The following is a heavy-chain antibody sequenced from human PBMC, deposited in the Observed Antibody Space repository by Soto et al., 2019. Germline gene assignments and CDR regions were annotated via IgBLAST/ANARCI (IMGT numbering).Heavy chain of an antibody. CDR1: RYSITSYY. D-gene: IGHD3-10*01. Sequence: SDTLYLTCTNYRYSITSYYWSWISQPPGKGLEWIGYIYYSGSTNYNPSLKSRVTISVDTSKNQFSLKLSSVTAADTAVYYCARARGFGELYWFDPWGQGTLVTVS. J-gene: IGHJ5*02. V-gene: IGHV4-59*01. CDR3: ARARGFGELYWFDP. CDR2: IYYSGST.